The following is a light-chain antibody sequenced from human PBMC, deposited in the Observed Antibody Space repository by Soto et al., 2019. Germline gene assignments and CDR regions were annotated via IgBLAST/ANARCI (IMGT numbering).Light chain of an antibody. CDR3: QQRSNWPT. Sequence: IVMTQSPATLSVSPGERATLSCRASQNIYSNIAWYQQRPGQAPRLLIYRASTRATGVPARFSGSGSGTDFTLTISSLEPEDFAVYYCQQRSNWPTFGQGTRLEIK. V-gene: IGKV3-15*01. J-gene: IGKJ5*01. CDR1: QNIYSN. CDR2: RAS.